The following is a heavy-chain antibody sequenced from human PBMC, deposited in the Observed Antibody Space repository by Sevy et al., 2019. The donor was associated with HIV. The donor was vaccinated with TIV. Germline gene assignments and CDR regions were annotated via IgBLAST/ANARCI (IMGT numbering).Heavy chain of an antibody. J-gene: IGHJ4*02. Sequence: GGSPRLSCVASGFTFSDHYMEWVRQAPGKGLEWVGRTRNKADGYTTEYAASVKGRFTISRDESKNSLYVQMNSLKAEDTAGYYCATHAGIAAAGRVFDYWGQGTLVNVSS. CDR1: GFTFSDHY. CDR2: TRNKADGYTT. V-gene: IGHV3-72*01. D-gene: IGHD6-13*01. CDR3: ATHAGIAAAGRVFDY.